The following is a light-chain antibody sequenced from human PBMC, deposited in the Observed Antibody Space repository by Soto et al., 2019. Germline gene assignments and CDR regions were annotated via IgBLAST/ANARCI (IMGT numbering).Light chain of an antibody. J-gene: IGKJ5*01. CDR1: QSVKTF. V-gene: IGKV3-11*01. CDR2: DAS. Sequence: EIVLTESPATLSLTPGERATLSCRASQSVKTFLFWYQQRPGQAPTLLIPDASHRAAGIPARFSGSGSGTDFTLTISSLEPDDFAVYYCQQRTYWQVTSGQRTRLEIK. CDR3: QQRTYWQVT.